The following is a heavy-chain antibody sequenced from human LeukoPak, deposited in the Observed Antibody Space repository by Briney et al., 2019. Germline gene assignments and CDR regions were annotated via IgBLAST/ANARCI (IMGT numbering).Heavy chain of an antibody. CDR3: AREVEEGSYFDY. V-gene: IGHV4-30-2*01. CDR2: IYHSGST. J-gene: IGHJ4*02. Sequence: PSETLSLTCAVSGGSISSGGYSWSWIRQPPGKGLEWIGYIYHSGSTYYNPSLKSRVTISVDRSKNQFSLKLSSVTAADTAVYYCAREVEEGSYFDYWGQGTLVTVSS. CDR1: GGSISSGGYS. D-gene: IGHD5-24*01.